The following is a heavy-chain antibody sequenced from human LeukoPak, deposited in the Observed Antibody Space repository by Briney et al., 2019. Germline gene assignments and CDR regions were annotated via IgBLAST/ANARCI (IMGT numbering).Heavy chain of an antibody. J-gene: IGHJ4*02. Sequence: GGSLRLSCVASGFTFGTYWMHWVRQAPGKGLVWVSGINSDGGTTTYADSVKGRFTISRDNSKNSLFLQMNSLRTEDTALYYCAKGNILTGPPDSWGQGTLVTVSS. CDR2: INSDGGTT. CDR3: AKGNILTGPPDS. D-gene: IGHD3-9*01. CDR1: GFTFGTYW. V-gene: IGHV3-74*01.